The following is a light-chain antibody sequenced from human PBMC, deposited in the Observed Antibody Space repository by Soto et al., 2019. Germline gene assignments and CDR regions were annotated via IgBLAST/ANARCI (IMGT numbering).Light chain of an antibody. Sequence: DIVRTQSPDSLAVSLGESATIDCKYSQSILYRSNNKNNLAWYQLKPEQPPKLLIYWSSTRESGVPDRFSGSGSGTDFTLTITSLQAEDVAVYYCQQCYSTPPTFGQGTKVEIK. CDR2: WSS. V-gene: IGKV4-1*01. CDR3: QQCYSTPPT. J-gene: IGKJ1*01. CDR1: QSILYRSNNKNN.